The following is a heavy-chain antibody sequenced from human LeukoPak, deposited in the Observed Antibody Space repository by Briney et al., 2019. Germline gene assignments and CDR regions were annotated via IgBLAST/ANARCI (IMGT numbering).Heavy chain of an antibody. Sequence: GGSLRLSCAASGFTVSSNYMSWVRQAPGKGLEWVSVIYSGGSTYYADSVKGRFTISRDNAKKSLYLQMNSLRAEDTAVYYCARDTGYFKFDYWGQGTLVTVSS. CDR1: GFTVSSNY. CDR2: IYSGGST. CDR3: ARDTGYFKFDY. J-gene: IGHJ4*02. V-gene: IGHV3-66*01. D-gene: IGHD3-9*01.